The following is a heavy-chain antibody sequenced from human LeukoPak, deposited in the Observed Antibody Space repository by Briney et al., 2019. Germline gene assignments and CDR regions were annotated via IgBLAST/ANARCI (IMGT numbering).Heavy chain of an antibody. D-gene: IGHD2-2*01. CDR1: GFTVSDNY. CDR2: IYSGGNT. Sequence: GGSLRLSCAVSGFTVSDNYMSWVRQAPGKGLEWVSIIYSGGNTYYADSVKGRFTISRDISKNTFSLQMNSLRVEDTAVFYCARALPAASHTSFDYWGQGTLVTVSS. V-gene: IGHV3-66*01. CDR3: ARALPAASHTSFDY. J-gene: IGHJ4*02.